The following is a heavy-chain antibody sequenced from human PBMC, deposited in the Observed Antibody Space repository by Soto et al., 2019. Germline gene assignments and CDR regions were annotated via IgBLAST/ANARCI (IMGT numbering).Heavy chain of an antibody. CDR3: AKRAGGVVVAAYRDYYYYMDV. J-gene: IGHJ6*03. D-gene: IGHD2-15*01. CDR1: VITFSSYA. CDR2: ISGSGGST. V-gene: IGHV3-23*01. Sequence: GPSLRLSCSPSVITFSSYAMIGVLQKPGKVLDWFSAISGSGGSTYYADSVKGRFTISRDNSKNTLYLQMNSLRAEDTAVYYCAKRAGGVVVAAYRDYYYYMDVWGKGTTVTVSS.